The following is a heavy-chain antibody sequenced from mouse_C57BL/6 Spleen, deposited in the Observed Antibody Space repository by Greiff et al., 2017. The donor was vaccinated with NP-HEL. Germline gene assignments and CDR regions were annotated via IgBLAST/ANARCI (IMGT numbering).Heavy chain of an antibody. CDR1: GYTFTSYW. D-gene: IGHD2-1*01. Sequence: VQLQQSGAELVRPGSSVKLSCKASGYTFTSYWMHWVKQRPIQGLEWIGNIDPSDSETHYNQKFKDKATLTVDKSSSTAYMQLSSLTSEDSAVYYCARSGIYYGNLYYAMDYWGQGTSVTVSS. J-gene: IGHJ4*01. V-gene: IGHV1-52*01. CDR2: IDPSDSET. CDR3: ARSGIYYGNLYYAMDY.